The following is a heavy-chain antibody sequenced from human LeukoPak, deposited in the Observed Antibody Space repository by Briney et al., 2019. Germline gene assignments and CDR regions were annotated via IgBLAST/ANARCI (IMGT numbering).Heavy chain of an antibody. V-gene: IGHV3-9*01. J-gene: IGHJ4*02. CDR3: AKDIDSSSWYYFDY. Sequence: PGESLRLSCAASGFNFHDYAMHWVRQTPGKGLEWVSSISWNSGRLGYADSVKGRFTISRDSAKNSLYLEMNSLRAEDTALYFCAKDIDSSSWYYFDYWGQGTLVTVSS. CDR2: ISWNSGRL. CDR1: GFNFHDYA. D-gene: IGHD6-13*01.